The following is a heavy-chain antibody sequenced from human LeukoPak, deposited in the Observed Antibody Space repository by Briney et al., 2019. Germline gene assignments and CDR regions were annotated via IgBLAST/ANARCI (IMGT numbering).Heavy chain of an antibody. Sequence: GASVKVSFKASGYTFTGYYMHWVRQAPGQGLEWMGWINPNSGGTNYAQKFQGRVTMTRDTSISTAYMELSRLRSDDTAVYYCAREKTTRGSYFDYWGQGTLVTVSS. CDR2: INPNSGGT. V-gene: IGHV1-2*02. D-gene: IGHD1-1*01. J-gene: IGHJ4*02. CDR3: AREKTTRGSYFDY. CDR1: GYTFTGYY.